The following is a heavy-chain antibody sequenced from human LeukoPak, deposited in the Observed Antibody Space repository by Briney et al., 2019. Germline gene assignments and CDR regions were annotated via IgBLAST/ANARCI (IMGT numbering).Heavy chain of an antibody. D-gene: IGHD3-10*01. CDR3: ARESGSPYNWFDP. V-gene: IGHV3-66*01. CDR1: GFTVSSNY. Sequence: GGSLRLSCAASGFTVSSNYMSWVRQAPGKGLEWVSVIYSGGSTYYADSVKGRFTISRDNSKNTLYLQMNSLRAEDTAVYYCARESGSPYNWFDPWGQGTLVTVSS. J-gene: IGHJ5*02. CDR2: IYSGGST.